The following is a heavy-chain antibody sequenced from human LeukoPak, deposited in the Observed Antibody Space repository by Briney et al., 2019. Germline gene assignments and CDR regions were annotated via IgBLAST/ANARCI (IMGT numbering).Heavy chain of an antibody. CDR3: ARDEVNCSGGSCYRYWYFDL. V-gene: IGHV3-11*06. Sequence: GGSLRLSCAASGFTFSDYHMSWIRQAPGKGLEWVSYISRSSDYTNYADSVKGRFTISRDNAKNSLYLQMNSLRAEDTAVYYCARDEVNCSGGSCYRYWYFDLWGRGTLVTVSS. J-gene: IGHJ2*01. CDR2: ISRSSDYT. CDR1: GFTFSDYH. D-gene: IGHD2-15*01.